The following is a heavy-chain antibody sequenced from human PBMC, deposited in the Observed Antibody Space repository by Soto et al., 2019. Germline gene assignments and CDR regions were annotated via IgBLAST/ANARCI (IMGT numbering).Heavy chain of an antibody. CDR1: GFTFSSYA. V-gene: IGHV3-23*01. D-gene: IGHD2-15*01. J-gene: IGHJ3*02. Sequence: GGSLRLSCAASGFTFSSYAMSWVRQAPGKGLEWVSAISGSGGSTYYADSVKGRFTISRDNSKNTLYLQMNSLRAEETAVYYCANIVVVVAARYDAFDIWGQGTMVTVSS. CDR3: ANIVVVVAARYDAFDI. CDR2: ISGSGGST.